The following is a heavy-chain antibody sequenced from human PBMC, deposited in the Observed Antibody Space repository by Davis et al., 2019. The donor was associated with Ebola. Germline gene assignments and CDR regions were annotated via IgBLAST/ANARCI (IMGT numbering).Heavy chain of an antibody. CDR3: ARWTQYYDFWSGYYPRNYGMDV. V-gene: IGHV4-59*01. J-gene: IGHJ6*02. D-gene: IGHD3-3*01. CDR2: IYYSGST. Sequence: SETLSLTCTVSGGSISSYYWSWIRQPPGKGLEWIGYIYYSGSTNYNPSLKSRVTISVDTSKNQFSLKLSSVTAADTAVYYCARWTQYYDFWSGYYPRNYGMDVWGQGTTVTVSS. CDR1: GGSISSYY.